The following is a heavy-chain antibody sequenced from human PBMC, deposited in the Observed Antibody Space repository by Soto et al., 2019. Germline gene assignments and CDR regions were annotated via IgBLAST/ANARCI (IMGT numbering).Heavy chain of an antibody. J-gene: IGHJ4*02. Sequence: ETLSLTCAVYDGSFSDYWWSWIRQAPGXGPEWXGEIXYGGSTNYNPSLKSRVTMSIDTSRKQFSLKLSSVTAADTAVFYCXXXXXXXXXXDYWGQGTPVTVSS. CDR3: XXXXXXXXXXDY. CDR1: DGSFSDYW. V-gene: IGHV4-34*01. CDR2: IXYGGST.